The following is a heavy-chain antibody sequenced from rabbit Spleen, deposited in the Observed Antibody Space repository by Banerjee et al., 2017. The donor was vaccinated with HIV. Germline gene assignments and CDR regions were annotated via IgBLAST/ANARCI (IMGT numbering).Heavy chain of an antibody. D-gene: IGHD6-1*01. J-gene: IGHJ4*01. CDR3: ARGTTNPSYGYGL. V-gene: IGHV1S45*01. CDR2: INIVTGKS. CDR1: GVSLNDKDV. Sequence: EQLEESGGGLVKPEGSLTLACKASGVSLNDKDVMCWVRQAPGKGLEWIACINIVTGKSVYASWAKGRFIMSRTSSTTVTLQLTSLTAADTATYFCARGTTNPSYGYGLWGPGTLVTVS.